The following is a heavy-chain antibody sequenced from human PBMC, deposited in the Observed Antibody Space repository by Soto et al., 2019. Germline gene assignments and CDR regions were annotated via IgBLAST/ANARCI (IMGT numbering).Heavy chain of an antibody. V-gene: IGHV3-72*01. CDR2: TRNKANSYTT. CDR1: GFTFSDHY. D-gene: IGHD4-17*01. CDR3: ARLTTVTPNAYYYGMDV. Sequence: PGGSLRLSCAASGFTFSDHYMDWVRQAPGKGLEWVGRTRNKANSYTTEYAASVKGRFTISRDDSKNSLYLQMNSLKTEDTAVYYCARLTTVTPNAYYYGMDVWGQGTTVTVS. J-gene: IGHJ6*02.